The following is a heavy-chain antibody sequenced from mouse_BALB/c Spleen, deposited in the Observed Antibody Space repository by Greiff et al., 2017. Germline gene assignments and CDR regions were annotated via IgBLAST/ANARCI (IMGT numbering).Heavy chain of an antibody. CDR2: ISSGSSTI. J-gene: IGHJ2*01. V-gene: IGHV5-17*02. D-gene: IGHD1-2*01. CDR1: GFTFSSFG. CDR3: ARMDYGPDY. Sequence: EVKLLESGGGLVQPGGSRKLSCAASGFTFSSFGMHWVRQAPEKGLEWVAYISSGSSTIYYADTVKGRFTISRDNPKNTLFLQMTSLRSEDTAMYYCARMDYGPDYWGQGTTLTVSS.